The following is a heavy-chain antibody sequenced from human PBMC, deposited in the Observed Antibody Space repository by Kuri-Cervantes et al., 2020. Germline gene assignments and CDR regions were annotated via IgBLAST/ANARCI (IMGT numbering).Heavy chain of an antibody. CDR3: ARLYRDLAAAGSIDP. J-gene: IGHJ5*02. D-gene: IGHD6-13*01. Sequence: GGSLRLSCAASGLTFDDYAMHWVRQAPGKGLEWVSGISWNSGSIGYADSVKGRFTISRDNAKNPLYLQMNSLRAEDTAVYYCARLYRDLAAAGSIDPWGQGTLVTVSS. CDR2: ISWNSGSI. CDR1: GLTFDDYA. V-gene: IGHV3-9*01.